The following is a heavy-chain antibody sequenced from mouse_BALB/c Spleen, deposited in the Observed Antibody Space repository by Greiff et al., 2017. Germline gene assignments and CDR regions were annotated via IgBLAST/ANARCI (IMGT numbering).Heavy chain of an antibody. CDR1: GFTFSSFG. D-gene: IGHD2-14*01. J-gene: IGHJ3*01. V-gene: IGHV5-17*02. CDR2: ISSGSSTI. CDR3: ARSYYRYDWFAY. Sequence: EVNLVESGGGLVQPGGSRKLSCAASGFTFSSFGMHWVRQAPEKGLEWVAYISSGSSTIYYADTVKGRFTISRDNPKNTLFLQMTSLRSEDTAMYYCARSYYRYDWFAYWGQGTLVTVSA.